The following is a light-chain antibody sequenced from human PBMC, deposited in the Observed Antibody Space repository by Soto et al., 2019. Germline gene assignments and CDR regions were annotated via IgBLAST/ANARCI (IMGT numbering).Light chain of an antibody. J-gene: IGKJ5*01. CDR2: DAS. CDR1: QSVSSY. CDR3: KQRSSWPPT. Sequence: EIVMTQSPGTLSLSPGERATLSCRASQSVSSYLAWYQQRPGQAHRLLIYDASNRATGVQARFSGSGSGTDFTLTIRSLEPEDFAVYYCKQRSSWPPTFGQGTRLEIK. V-gene: IGKV3-11*01.